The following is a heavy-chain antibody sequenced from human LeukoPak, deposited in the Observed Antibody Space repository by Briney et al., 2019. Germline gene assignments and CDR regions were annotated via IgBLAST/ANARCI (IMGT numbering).Heavy chain of an antibody. J-gene: IGHJ5*02. Sequence: GGSLRLSYAASGFTFSSYWMSWVRQAPGKGLEWVSGISGSGDNTYYADSVKGRFTISRDNSKNTLYLQMNSLRADDTAVYYCAKGGLVHRFDPWGQGTLVTVSS. CDR2: ISGSGDNT. CDR3: AKGGLVHRFDP. CDR1: GFTFSSYW. V-gene: IGHV3-23*01.